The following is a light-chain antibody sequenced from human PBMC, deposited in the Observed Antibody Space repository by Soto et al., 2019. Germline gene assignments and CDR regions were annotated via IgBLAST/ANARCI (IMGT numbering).Light chain of an antibody. CDR3: AAWDDSLNGVV. CDR2: SNN. J-gene: IGLJ2*01. CDR1: SSNIGRNT. Sequence: QPVLTQPPSASGTPGQRVTISCSGSSSNIGRNTVNWYQQLPGTAPKLLIYSNNQPPSGVPDRFSGSKSGTSASLAISGLQSEDEADYYCAAWDDSLNGVVFGGGTKVTVL. V-gene: IGLV1-44*01.